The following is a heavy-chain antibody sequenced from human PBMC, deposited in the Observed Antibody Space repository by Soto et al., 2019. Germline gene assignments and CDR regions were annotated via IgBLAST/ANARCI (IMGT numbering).Heavy chain of an antibody. V-gene: IGHV4-59*01. CDR2: IYYSGST. Sequence: SETLSLTCTVSGGSISSYYWSWIRQPPGKGLEWIGYIYYSGSTNYNPSLKSRVTISVDTSKNQFSLKLSSVTAADTAVYYCARDALAGESLVDAFDNWGQGTMVTVSS. D-gene: IGHD6-19*01. CDR3: ARDALAGESLVDAFDN. CDR1: GGSISSYY. J-gene: IGHJ3*02.